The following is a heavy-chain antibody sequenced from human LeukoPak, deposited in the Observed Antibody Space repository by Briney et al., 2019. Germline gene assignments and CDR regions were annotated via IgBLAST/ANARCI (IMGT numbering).Heavy chain of an antibody. Sequence: GESLKLSXAASGFTFSGSAMHWVRQASGKGLEWGGRIRSKANSYATAYAASVKGRFTISRDDSKNTAYLQMNSMKTEDTAVYYCTSRDCSSTSCYRDPTYYYYYMDVWGKGTTVTVSS. CDR2: IRSKANSYAT. D-gene: IGHD2-2*01. J-gene: IGHJ6*03. CDR1: GFTFSGSA. V-gene: IGHV3-73*01. CDR3: TSRDCSSTSCYRDPTYYYYYMDV.